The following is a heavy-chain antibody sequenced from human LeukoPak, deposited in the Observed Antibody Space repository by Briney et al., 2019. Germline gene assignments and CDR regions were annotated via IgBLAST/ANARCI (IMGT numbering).Heavy chain of an antibody. CDR2: IYHSGST. V-gene: IGHV4-30-2*01. CDR1: GGSISNGGYS. J-gene: IGHJ1*01. Sequence: PSQTLSLTCAVSGGSISNGGYSWSWIRQPPGKGLEWIGYIYHSGSTYYNPSLKSRVTISVDRSKNQFSLNLNSVTAADTAVYYCARGGAARLHFQNWGQGTLVTVSS. CDR3: ARGGAARLHFQN. D-gene: IGHD6-6*01.